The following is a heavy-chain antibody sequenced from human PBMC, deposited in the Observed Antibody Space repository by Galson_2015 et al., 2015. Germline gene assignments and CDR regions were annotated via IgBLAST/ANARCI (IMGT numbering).Heavy chain of an antibody. CDR2: ISYDGSNK. V-gene: IGHV3-30*18. CDR3: AKDRKGYCSDGSCQSPTN. J-gene: IGHJ4*02. D-gene: IGHD2-15*01. CDR1: GFTFSSYG. Sequence: SLRLSCAASGFTFSSYGMHWVRQAPGKGPEWVAVISYDGSNKYYADSVKGRFTISRDNSKNTLYLQMNSLRAEDTAVYYCAKDRKGYCSDGSCQSPTNWGQGTLVTVSS.